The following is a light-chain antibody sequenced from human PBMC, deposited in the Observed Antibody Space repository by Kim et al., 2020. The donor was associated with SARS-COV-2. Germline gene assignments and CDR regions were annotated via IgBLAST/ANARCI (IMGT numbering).Light chain of an antibody. J-gene: IGLJ3*02. Sequence: ALGKTVRITCQGNSLRSNCASWYQQKPGQAPVLVIYDKNNRPSGIPDRFSGSSSGNTASLTITGAQAEDEADYYCNSRDSSGNHWVFGGGTKLTVL. CDR3: NSRDSSGNHWV. V-gene: IGLV3-19*01. CDR2: DKN. CDR1: SLRSNC.